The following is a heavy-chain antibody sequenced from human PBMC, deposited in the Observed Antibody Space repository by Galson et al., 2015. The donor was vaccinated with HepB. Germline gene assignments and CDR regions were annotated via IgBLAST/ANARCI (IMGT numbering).Heavy chain of an antibody. CDR1: GFTFSSYW. V-gene: IGHV3-74*03. CDR3: ARGRESGWQYTLGY. D-gene: IGHD6-19*01. Sequence: SLRLSCAASGFTFSSYWMHWVRQGPGKGLVWVSRINSDGSSTTYADSVKGRFTISRDNAKNTVYLQMNSLRAEDTAVYYCARGRESGWQYTLGYWGQGTLVSVSS. J-gene: IGHJ4*02. CDR2: INSDGSST.